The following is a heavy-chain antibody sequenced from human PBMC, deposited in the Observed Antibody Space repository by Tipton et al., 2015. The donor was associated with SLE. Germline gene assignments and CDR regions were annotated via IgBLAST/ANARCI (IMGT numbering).Heavy chain of an antibody. J-gene: IGHJ4*02. Sequence: TLSLTCTVSGGSISSGSHYWSWIRQPPGKGLEWIGYIYYSGSTNYNPSLKSRVTISVDTSKNQFSLKLSSVTAADTAVYYCARYQAVAGSYYFDYWGQGTLVTVSS. CDR2: IYYSGST. CDR1: GGSISSGSHY. V-gene: IGHV4-61*01. CDR3: ARYQAVAGSYYFDY. D-gene: IGHD6-19*01.